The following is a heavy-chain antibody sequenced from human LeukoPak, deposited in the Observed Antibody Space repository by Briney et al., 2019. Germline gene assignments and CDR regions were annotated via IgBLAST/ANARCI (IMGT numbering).Heavy chain of an antibody. Sequence: SETLSLTCAVYDGSFIGYYWSWVRQPPGKGLEWIGDTLHSGDPNYHTSLESRATTSVDTFNHQFTLNLASVTAADPGVYFCARGPIAAVPAVYYYYMDVWGSGTTVTVSS. CDR1: DGSFIGYY. J-gene: IGHJ6*03. CDR2: TLHSGDP. V-gene: IGHV4-34*01. D-gene: IGHD6-6*01. CDR3: ARGPIAAVPAVYYYYMDV.